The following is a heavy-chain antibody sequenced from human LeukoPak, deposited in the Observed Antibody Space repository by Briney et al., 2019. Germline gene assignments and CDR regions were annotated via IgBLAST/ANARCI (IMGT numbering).Heavy chain of an antibody. V-gene: IGHV4-34*01. J-gene: IGHJ4*02. CDR3: ARGQVAAPPY. CDR1: GGSFSGYY. CDR2: INHSGST. Sequence: SETLSLTCAVYGGSFSGYYWSWIRQPPGKGLEWIGEINHSGSTNYNPSLKSRVTISVDTSKNQFSLKLSSVTAADTAVYYCARGQVAAPPYWGQGTPVTVSS. D-gene: IGHD6-19*01.